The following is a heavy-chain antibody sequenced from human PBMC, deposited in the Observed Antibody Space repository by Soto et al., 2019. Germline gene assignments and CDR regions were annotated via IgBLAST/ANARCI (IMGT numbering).Heavy chain of an antibody. CDR2: IYYSAST. D-gene: IGHD2-21*01. V-gene: IGHV4-59*01. CDR1: GGSISSYY. CDR3: ARGLQDGGDGSHY. Sequence: QVQLQESGPGLVKPSETLSLTCTVSGGSISSYYWSWIRQPPGKGLEWIGYIYYSASTHYNPSLKSRVTISVGTTKNQSGPKLSYFTAAHTAVYCCARGLQDGGDGSHYRGQGTLVTVSS. J-gene: IGHJ4*02.